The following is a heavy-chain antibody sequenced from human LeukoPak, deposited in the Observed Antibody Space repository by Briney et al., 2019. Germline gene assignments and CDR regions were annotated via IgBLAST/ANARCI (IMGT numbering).Heavy chain of an antibody. CDR3: ARDLNNGFDP. V-gene: IGHV3-23*01. CDR1: GFTFSSYG. J-gene: IGHJ5*02. D-gene: IGHD1-14*01. CDR2: ISGSGGST. Sequence: PGGTLRLSCAASGFTFSSYGMSWVRQAPGKGLEWVSAISGSGGSTYYADSVKGRFTISRDNSKNTLYLQMNSLRADDTVVYFCARDLNNGFDPWGQGTLVTVSS.